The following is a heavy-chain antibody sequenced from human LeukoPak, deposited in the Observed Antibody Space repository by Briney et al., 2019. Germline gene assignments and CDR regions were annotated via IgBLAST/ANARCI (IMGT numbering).Heavy chain of an antibody. Sequence: SETLSLTCAVYGGSFSGYYWSWIRRPPGKGLEWIGEINHSGSTNYNPSLKSRVTISVDTSKNQFSLKLSSVTAADTAVYYCARDLAYGSSLRGAFDIWGQGTMVIVSS. CDR1: GGSFSGYY. D-gene: IGHD6-13*01. CDR3: ARDLAYGSSLRGAFDI. V-gene: IGHV4-34*01. J-gene: IGHJ3*02. CDR2: INHSGST.